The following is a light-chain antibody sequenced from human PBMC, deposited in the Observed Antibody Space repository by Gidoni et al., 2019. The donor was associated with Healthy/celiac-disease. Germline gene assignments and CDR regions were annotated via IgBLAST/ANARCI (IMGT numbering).Light chain of an antibody. CDR1: QSISSW. V-gene: IGKV1-5*03. Sequence: DIQMTQSPYTLSASVGDRVTITCRASQSISSWLAWYQQQPGKPPKLLIYKASSLESGVPSRFRGSGSGTEFTLTISSLQPDDFATYYCQQYNSYPWTFGQGTKVEIK. J-gene: IGKJ1*01. CDR3: QQYNSYPWT. CDR2: KAS.